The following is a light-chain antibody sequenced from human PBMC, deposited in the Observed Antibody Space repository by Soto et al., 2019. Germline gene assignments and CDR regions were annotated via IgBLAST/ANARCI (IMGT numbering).Light chain of an antibody. V-gene: IGKV1-39*01. J-gene: IGKJ1*01. CDR2: AAF. Sequence: DIQMTQSPSSLSASVGDRVTITCRASQSISSYLNWYQQKPGKAPKLLLYAAFRLQSGVPSRFSGSGSCTDFTVTNSSLLPEDFVTYYCNQSSSTPPWTFGQGTKVQIK. CDR1: QSISSY. CDR3: NQSSSTPPWT.